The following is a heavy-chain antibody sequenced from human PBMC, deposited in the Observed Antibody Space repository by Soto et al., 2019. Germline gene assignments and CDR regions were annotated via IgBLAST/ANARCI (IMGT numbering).Heavy chain of an antibody. CDR1: GGSFSGYY. J-gene: IGHJ5*02. V-gene: IGHV4-34*01. CDR3: ASASGIAVAGTNWFDP. Sequence: PSETLSLTCAVYGGSFSGYYWSWIRQPPGKGLEWIGEINHSGSTNYNPSLKSRVTISVDTSKNQFSLKLSSVTAADTAVYYCASASGIAVAGTNWFDPWGQGTLVTVSS. D-gene: IGHD6-19*01. CDR2: INHSGST.